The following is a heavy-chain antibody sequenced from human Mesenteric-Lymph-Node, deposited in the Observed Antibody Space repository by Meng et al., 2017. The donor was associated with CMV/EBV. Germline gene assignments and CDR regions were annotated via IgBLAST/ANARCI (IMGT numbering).Heavy chain of an antibody. J-gene: IGHJ4*02. CDR3: ARHEPGHCNFDY. V-gene: IGHV4-38-2*02. Sequence: SETLSPTCTVSGYSISSGYYWGWIRQPPGKGLEWIASIYQSRSTYYSPSLKSRVTMSVDTSKNQFSLTLSSVTAADTAVYFCARHEPGHCNFDYWGQGTLVTVSS. D-gene: IGHD2-21*01. CDR2: IYQSRST. CDR1: GYSISSGYY.